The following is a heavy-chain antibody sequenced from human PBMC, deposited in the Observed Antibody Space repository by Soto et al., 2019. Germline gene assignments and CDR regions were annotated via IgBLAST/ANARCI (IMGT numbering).Heavy chain of an antibody. J-gene: IGHJ6*02. CDR1: GGTFSSYA. CDR3: ARATDGYYYYGMDV. CDR2: IIPIFGTA. V-gene: IGHV1-69*12. Sequence: QVQLVQSGAEVKKPGSSVKVSCKASGGTFSSYAISWVRQAPGQGLEWMGGIIPIFGTANYAQKFQGRVTITADESTSTAYMELSSLRSEDTAVYYCARATDGYYYYGMDVWGQGTTVTVSS. D-gene: IGHD4-4*01.